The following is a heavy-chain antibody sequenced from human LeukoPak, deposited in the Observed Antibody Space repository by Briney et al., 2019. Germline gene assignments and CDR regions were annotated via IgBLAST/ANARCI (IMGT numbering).Heavy chain of an antibody. J-gene: IGHJ4*02. CDR2: INSDGSST. V-gene: IGHV3-74*01. CDR3: AREPEMATIHQYFDY. D-gene: IGHD5-24*01. Sequence: GGSLRLSSAASGFTFSSYWMAWVRQAPGKGLVWGSRINSDGSSTSYADSVKGRFTISRNNANNTLYLQMNSLRAEDTAVYYWAREPEMATIHQYFDYWGQGTLVTVSS. CDR1: GFTFSSYW.